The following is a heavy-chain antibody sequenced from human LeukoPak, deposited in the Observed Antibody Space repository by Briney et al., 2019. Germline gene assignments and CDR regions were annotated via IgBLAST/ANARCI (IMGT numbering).Heavy chain of an antibody. CDR2: MNPNSGNT. J-gene: IGHJ5*02. Sequence: GASVKVSCKASGYTFTSYDINWVRQASGQGPEWMGGMNPNSGNTVYAQKFQGRVTMTRDTSISTSYMELSSLRSEDTAVYYCATQRHNWNGWFDPWGQGTLVTVSS. D-gene: IGHD1-1*01. CDR3: ATQRHNWNGWFDP. V-gene: IGHV1-8*01. CDR1: GYTFTSYD.